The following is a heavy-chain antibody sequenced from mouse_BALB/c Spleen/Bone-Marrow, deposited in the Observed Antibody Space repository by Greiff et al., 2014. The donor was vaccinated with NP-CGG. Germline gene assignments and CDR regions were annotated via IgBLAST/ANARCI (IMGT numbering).Heavy chain of an antibody. CDR1: GFTFSSFG. D-gene: IGHD4-1*01. J-gene: IGHJ2*01. CDR3: ARGGNWEDFDY. V-gene: IGHV5-17*02. Sequence: DVMLVESGGGLVQPGGSRKLSCAASGFTFSSFGMHWVRQAPERGLEWVAYISSGSSTISYADTVKGRFTISRDNPKNTLFLQMTSLRSEDTAMYYCARGGNWEDFDYWGQGTTLTVSS. CDR2: ISSGSSTI.